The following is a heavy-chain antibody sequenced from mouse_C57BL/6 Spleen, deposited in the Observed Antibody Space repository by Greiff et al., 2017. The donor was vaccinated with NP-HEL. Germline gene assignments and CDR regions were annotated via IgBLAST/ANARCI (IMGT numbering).Heavy chain of an antibody. V-gene: IGHV1-31*01. CDR1: GYSFTGYY. CDR2: IYPYNGVS. CDR3: ARPTTVVGDWYFDV. Sequence: EVQLQQSGPELVKPGASVKISCKASGYSFTGYYMHWVKQSHGNILDWIGYIYPYNGVSSYNQKFKGKATLTVDKYSSTAYMELRSLTSEDSAVYYCARPTTVVGDWYFDVWGTGTTVTVSS. J-gene: IGHJ1*03. D-gene: IGHD1-1*01.